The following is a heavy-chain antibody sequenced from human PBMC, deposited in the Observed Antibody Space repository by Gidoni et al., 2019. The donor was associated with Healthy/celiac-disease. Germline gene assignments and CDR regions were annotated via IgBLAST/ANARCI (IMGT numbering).Heavy chain of an antibody. Sequence: EVQLVESGGGLVKPGGSLRLSCAASGFTFSNAWMSWVRQAPGKGLEWVGRIKSKTDGGTTDYAAPVKGRFTISRDDSKNTLYLQMNSLKTEDTAVYYCTTDNYYYDSSGTGPFDYWGQGTLVTVSS. CDR1: GFTFSNAW. CDR2: IKSKTDGGTT. V-gene: IGHV3-15*01. D-gene: IGHD3-22*01. J-gene: IGHJ4*02. CDR3: TTDNYYYDSSGTGPFDY.